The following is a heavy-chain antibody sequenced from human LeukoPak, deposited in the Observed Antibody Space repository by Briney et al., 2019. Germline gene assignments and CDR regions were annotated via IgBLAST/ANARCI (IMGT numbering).Heavy chain of an antibody. CDR2: IKEDGSET. V-gene: IGHV3-7*01. J-gene: IGHJ3*02. D-gene: IGHD1-26*01. CDR3: ARDPGHPWEQLAAAFDI. CDR1: GFTFSNYW. Sequence: PGGSLRLSCAASGFTFSNYWLSWVRQAPGKGPEWVANIKEDGSETYYVDSVKGRFIISRDNAKNSLYLQINSLRVEDTAVYYCARDPGHPWEQLAAAFDIWGQGTKVTVSS.